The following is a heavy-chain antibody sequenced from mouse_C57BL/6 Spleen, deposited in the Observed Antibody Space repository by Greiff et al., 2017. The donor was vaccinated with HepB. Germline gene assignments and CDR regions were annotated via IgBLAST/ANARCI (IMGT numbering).Heavy chain of an antibody. D-gene: IGHD2-4*01. CDR2: ISSGGSYT. CDR1: GFTFSSYG. J-gene: IGHJ3*01. Sequence: VQLQQSGGDLVKPGGSLKLSCAASGFTFSSYGMSWVRQTPDKRLEWVATISSGGSYTYYPDSVKGRFTISRDNAKNTLYLQMSSLKSEDTAMYYCARPPYDYDAAWFAYWGQGTLVTVSA. V-gene: IGHV5-6*01. CDR3: ARPPYDYDAAWFAY.